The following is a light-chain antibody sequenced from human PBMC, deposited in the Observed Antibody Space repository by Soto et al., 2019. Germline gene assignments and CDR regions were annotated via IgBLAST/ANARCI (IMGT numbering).Light chain of an antibody. J-gene: IGKJ2*01. Sequence: DIVMTQSPDSLSLSLGERATINCKSSQGVLDSSENKNYLARYQQKPGQPPKLLIYWASTRELGVPDRFSGSGSGADFTLTISSLQAEDVAVYFCHQYYRTPYTFGQGTKLEIK. CDR1: QGVLDSSENKNY. V-gene: IGKV4-1*01. CDR3: HQYYRTPYT. CDR2: WAS.